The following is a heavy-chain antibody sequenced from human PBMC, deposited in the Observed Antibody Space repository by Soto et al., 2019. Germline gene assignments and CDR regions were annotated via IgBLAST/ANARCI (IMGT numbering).Heavy chain of an antibody. CDR1: GGSFSGYY. J-gene: IGHJ4*02. D-gene: IGHD3-10*01. CDR3: ARGGYYGSGSLY. V-gene: IGHV4-34*01. Sequence: SETLSLTCAVYGGSFSGYYWIWLRQPPGKWLEWIGEINHSGSTNYNPSLKSRATISVDTSKNQFSLKLSSVTAADTAVYYCARGGYYGSGSLYXGQGTLVTVS. CDR2: INHSGST.